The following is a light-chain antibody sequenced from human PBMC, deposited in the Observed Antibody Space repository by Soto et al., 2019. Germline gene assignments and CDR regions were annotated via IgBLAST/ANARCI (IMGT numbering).Light chain of an antibody. CDR3: QQYGSSIKT. V-gene: IGKV3-20*01. Sequence: EIVLTQSPGTLSLSPVERATLSCMASQSVSNNYLAWYQQKPGQAPRLPIYGASNRATGIPDRFSGSGSGTDFTLTISRLEPEDFAVYYCQQYGSSIKTFGQGTKVDIK. J-gene: IGKJ1*01. CDR1: QSVSNNY. CDR2: GAS.